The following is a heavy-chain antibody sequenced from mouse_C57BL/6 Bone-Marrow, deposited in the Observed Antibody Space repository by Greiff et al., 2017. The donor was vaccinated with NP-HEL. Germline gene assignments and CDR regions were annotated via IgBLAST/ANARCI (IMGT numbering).Heavy chain of an antibody. J-gene: IGHJ2*01. Sequence: QVQLQQPGAELVKPGASVKVSCKASGYTFTSYWMHWVKQRPGQGLEWIGRIHPSDSDTNYNQKFKGKATLTVDKASSTAYMQLSHLTSEDSSVYDFAIHYGSREENYWGQGTTLTVSS. CDR1: GYTFTSYW. V-gene: IGHV1-74*01. D-gene: IGHD1-1*01. CDR3: AIHYGSREENY. CDR2: IHPSDSDT.